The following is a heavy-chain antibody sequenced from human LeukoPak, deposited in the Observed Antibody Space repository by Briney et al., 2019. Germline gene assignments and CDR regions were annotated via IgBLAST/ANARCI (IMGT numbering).Heavy chain of an antibody. CDR2: IYYSGST. Sequence: PSETLSLTCTVSGGSISSYYWSWIRQPPGKGLEWIGYIYYSGSTNYNPSLKSRVTISVDTSKNQFSLKLSSVTGADTAVYYCARVWGGVPAAISYMDVWGKGTTVSVS. J-gene: IGHJ6*03. D-gene: IGHD2-2*01. CDR1: GGSISSYY. V-gene: IGHV4-59*01. CDR3: ARVWGGVPAAISYMDV.